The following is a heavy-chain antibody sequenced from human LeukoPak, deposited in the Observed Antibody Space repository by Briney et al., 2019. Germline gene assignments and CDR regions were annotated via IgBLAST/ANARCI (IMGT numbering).Heavy chain of an antibody. CDR2: ISSSGSTI. CDR3: ARDRAIYYDSSGYRPH. V-gene: IGHV3-11*01. J-gene: IGHJ4*02. Sequence: TPGGSLRLSCEGSGFPFASYVMSWIRQAPGKGLEWVSYISSSGSTIYYADSVKGRFTISRDNAKNSLYLQMNSLRAEDTAVYYCARDRAIYYDSSGYRPHWGQGTLVTVSS. D-gene: IGHD3-22*01. CDR1: GFPFASYV.